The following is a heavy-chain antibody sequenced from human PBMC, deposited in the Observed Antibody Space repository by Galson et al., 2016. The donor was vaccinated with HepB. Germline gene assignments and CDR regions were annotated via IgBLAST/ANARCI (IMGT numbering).Heavy chain of an antibody. CDR2: ISWNSGTI. J-gene: IGHJ2*01. V-gene: IGHV3-9*01. CDR3: AKTGGIAARPGNWYFDL. Sequence: SLRLSCAASGFRFENYAMHWVRQAPGKGPEWVSGISWNSGTIVYADSVEGRFTISRDNAKNSLYLQMNSLRAEDTALYYCAKTGGIAARPGNWYFDLWGRGTPVTVSS. CDR1: GFRFENYA. D-gene: IGHD6-6*01.